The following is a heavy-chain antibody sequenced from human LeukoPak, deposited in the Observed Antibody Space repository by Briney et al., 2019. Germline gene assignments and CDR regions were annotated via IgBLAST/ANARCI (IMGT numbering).Heavy chain of an antibody. J-gene: IGHJ4*02. CDR3: ARGAGFGELLFDFDY. Sequence: SETLSLTCAVYGGSFSGYYWGWIRQPPGKGLEWIGEINHSGSTNYNPSLKSRVTISVDTSKNQFSLKLSSVTAADTAVYYCARGAGFGELLFDFDYWGQGTLVTVSS. V-gene: IGHV4-34*01. CDR2: INHSGST. CDR1: GGSFSGYY. D-gene: IGHD3-10*01.